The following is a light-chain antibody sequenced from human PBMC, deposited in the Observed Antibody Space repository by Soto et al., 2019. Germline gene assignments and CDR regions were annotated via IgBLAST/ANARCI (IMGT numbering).Light chain of an antibody. CDR1: SSDVGAYNL. CDR2: EVT. Sequence: QSALTQPASVSGSPGQSIAISCTGTSSDVGAYNLVSWYQQHPGKAPKLLIYEVTKWPSGVSNRFSGSKSGNTASLTISGLQAEDEAHYYCSSSAGGGKLLFGGGTKLTVL. CDR3: SSSAGGGKLL. J-gene: IGLJ2*01. V-gene: IGLV2-23*01.